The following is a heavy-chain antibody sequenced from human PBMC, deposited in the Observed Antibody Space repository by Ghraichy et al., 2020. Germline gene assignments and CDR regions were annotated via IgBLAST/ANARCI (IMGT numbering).Heavy chain of an antibody. J-gene: IGHJ4*02. CDR3: ARDEFIAAAGTFDY. Sequence: GSLRLSCAASGFTFSSYAMHWVRQAPGKGLEWVAVISYDGSNKYYADSVKGRFTISRDNSKNTLYLQMNSLRAEDTAVYYCARDEFIAAAGTFDYWGQGTLVTVSS. CDR1: GFTFSSYA. V-gene: IGHV3-30-3*01. D-gene: IGHD6-13*01. CDR2: ISYDGSNK.